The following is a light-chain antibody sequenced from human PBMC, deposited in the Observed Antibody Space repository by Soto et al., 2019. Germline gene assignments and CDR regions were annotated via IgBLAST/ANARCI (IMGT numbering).Light chain of an antibody. Sequence: IKMTQSPATLSASVRDRVTITCRASQSTSSWLAWYQQKPGKAPKLLIYKASSLESGVPSRFSGSGSGTEFTLTIGSLQPEDFATYYCQHYNSYSEAFGQGTKV. CDR3: QHYNSYSEA. J-gene: IGKJ1*01. CDR1: QSTSSW. V-gene: IGKV1-5*03. CDR2: KAS.